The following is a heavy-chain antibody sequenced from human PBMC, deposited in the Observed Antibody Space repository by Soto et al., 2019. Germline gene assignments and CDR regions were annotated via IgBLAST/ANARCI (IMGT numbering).Heavy chain of an antibody. D-gene: IGHD3-9*01. Sequence: QVQLQESVPGLVKPSQTLSLTCTVSGGSIRNGAYYWSWIRQTPGKGLEWIGSIYYSGPTYNNTSLSRPVSIAVDTSQIQFSLKLTAVTAADTAVYFCARSRGRDYHWFYYGMDVWCQGTTVTGSS. V-gene: IGHV4-30-4*01. CDR2: IYYSGPT. J-gene: IGHJ6*02. CDR3: ARSRGRDYHWFYYGMDV. CDR1: GGSIRNGAYY.